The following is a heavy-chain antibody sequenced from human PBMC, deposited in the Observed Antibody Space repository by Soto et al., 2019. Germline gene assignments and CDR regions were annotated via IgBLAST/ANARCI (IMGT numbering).Heavy chain of an antibody. V-gene: IGHV3-23*01. CDR1: GFTFSIYA. D-gene: IGHD5-18*01. Sequence: GGSLRLSCAASGFTFSIYAMSWVRPAPGKGLEWLSAISGSGGSTYYADSLKGRVTISRDNSKNTLYLQMNSLRAEDTAVYYCAKAGPKGKMVTAHFDYWGQGTLVTVSS. CDR3: AKAGPKGKMVTAHFDY. J-gene: IGHJ4*02. CDR2: ISGSGGST.